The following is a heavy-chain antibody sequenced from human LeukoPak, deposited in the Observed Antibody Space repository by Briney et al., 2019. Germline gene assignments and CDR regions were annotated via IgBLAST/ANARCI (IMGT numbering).Heavy chain of an antibody. CDR2: ISYDGSNK. Sequence: GGSLRLSCAASGFTFSSYGMHWVRQAPGKGLEWVAVISYDGSNKYYADSVKGRFTISRDNSKNTLYLQMNSLRAEDTAVYYCARDSGIAAAPLFDYWGQGTLVTVSS. D-gene: IGHD6-13*01. CDR1: GFTFSSYG. CDR3: ARDSGIAAAPLFDY. J-gene: IGHJ4*02. V-gene: IGHV3-30*03.